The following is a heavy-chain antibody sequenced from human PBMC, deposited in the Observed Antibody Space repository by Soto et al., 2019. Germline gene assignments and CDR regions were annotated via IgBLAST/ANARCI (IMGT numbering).Heavy chain of an antibody. CDR3: ARSRREGATIKFLDYYYYYGMDV. J-gene: IGHJ6*02. CDR1: GFTFSDHY. V-gene: IGHV3-72*01. D-gene: IGHD1-26*01. CDR2: TRNKANSYTT. Sequence: GGSLRLSCAASGFTFSDHYMDWVRQAPGKGLEWVGRTRNKANSYTTEYAASVKGRFTISRDDSKNSLYLQMNSRKTEDTAVYYCARSRREGATIKFLDYYYYYGMDVWGQGTTVTVSS.